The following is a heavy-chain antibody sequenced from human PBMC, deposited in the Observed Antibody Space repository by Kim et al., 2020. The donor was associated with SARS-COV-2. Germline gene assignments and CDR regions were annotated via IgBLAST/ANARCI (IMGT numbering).Heavy chain of an antibody. Sequence: GGSLRLSCTASGFTFGDYAMSWFRQAPGKGLEWVGFIRSKAYGGTTEYAASVKGRFTISRDDSKSIAYLQMNSLKTEDTAVYYCTRESSDSYYYGSGSYYSYFDYWGQGTLVTVSS. CDR1: GFTFGDYA. CDR3: TRESSDSYYYGSGSYYSYFDY. D-gene: IGHD3-10*01. V-gene: IGHV3-49*03. J-gene: IGHJ4*02. CDR2: IRSKAYGGTT.